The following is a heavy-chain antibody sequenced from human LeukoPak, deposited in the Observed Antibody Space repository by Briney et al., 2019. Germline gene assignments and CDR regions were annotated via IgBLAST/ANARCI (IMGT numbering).Heavy chain of an antibody. CDR2: IIPIFGTA. CDR3: ARELGGNGFQH. J-gene: IGHJ1*01. Sequence: SVKVSCKASGGTFSSYAISWVRQAPGQGLEWMGRIIPIFGTANYAQKFQGRVTITTDEFTSTAYMELSSLRSEDTAVCYCARELGGNGFQHWGQGTLVTVSS. V-gene: IGHV1-69*05. CDR1: GGTFSSYA. D-gene: IGHD4-23*01.